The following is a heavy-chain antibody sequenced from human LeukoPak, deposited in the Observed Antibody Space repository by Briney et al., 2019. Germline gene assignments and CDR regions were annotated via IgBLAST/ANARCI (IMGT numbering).Heavy chain of an antibody. Sequence: GGSLRLSCAASGFTFSSYAMSWVRQAPGKGLEWVSAISGSGGSTYYADSVKGRFTISRDNSKNTLYLQMNSLRAEDTAVYYCAKDHEYYYDSSGYYYVVYYFDYWGQGTLVTVSS. V-gene: IGHV3-23*01. CDR3: AKDHEYYYDSSGYYYVVYYFDY. D-gene: IGHD3-22*01. CDR2: ISGSGGST. CDR1: GFTFSSYA. J-gene: IGHJ4*02.